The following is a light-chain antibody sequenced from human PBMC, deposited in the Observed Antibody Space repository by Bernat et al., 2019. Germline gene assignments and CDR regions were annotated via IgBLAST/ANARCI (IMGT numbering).Light chain of an antibody. CDR3: SPYTSSSTSLYV. V-gene: IGLV2-14*03. CDR2: EVS. Sequence: QSALTQPASVSGSPGQSFTISCTGTSSDVGGYNYVSWYQQHLGKAPKLMIYEVSNRPSGVSTGFSGSKSGNTASLTIYGIRAEDEADYYCSPYTSSSTSLYVFGTGTKVNVL. CDR1: SSDVGGYNY. J-gene: IGLJ1*01.